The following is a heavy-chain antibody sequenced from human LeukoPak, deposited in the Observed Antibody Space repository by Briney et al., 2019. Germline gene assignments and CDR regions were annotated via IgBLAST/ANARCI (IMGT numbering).Heavy chain of an antibody. Sequence: SETLSLTCAVYGGSFSGYYWSWIRQPPGKGLEWIGEINRSGSTNYNPSLKSRVTISVDTSKNQFSLKLSSVTAADTAVYYCARAMVRGVINYWGQGTLVTVSS. CDR3: ARAMVRGVINY. CDR1: GGSFSGYY. V-gene: IGHV4-34*01. CDR2: INRSGST. J-gene: IGHJ4*02. D-gene: IGHD3-10*01.